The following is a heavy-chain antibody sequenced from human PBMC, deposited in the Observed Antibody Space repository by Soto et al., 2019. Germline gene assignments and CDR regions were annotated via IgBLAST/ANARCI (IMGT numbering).Heavy chain of an antibody. CDR3: GGAAPSSRGYHYGLDV. D-gene: IGHD6-13*01. V-gene: IGHV4-59*01. CDR2: IFDTVSI. J-gene: IGHJ6*02. CDR1: GGSISHYY. Sequence: SETLSLTCTVSGGSISHYYWSWIRHSPGKGLEWIGYIFDTVSINYNPFLKTRATILLETPKKQFSLKLSSVTAADTALYYGGGAAPSSRGYHYGLDVWGRGTRVTVSS.